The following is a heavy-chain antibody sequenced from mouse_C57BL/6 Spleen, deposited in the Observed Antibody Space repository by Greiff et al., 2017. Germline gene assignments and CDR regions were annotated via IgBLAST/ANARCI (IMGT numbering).Heavy chain of an antibody. CDR2: IYPSDSET. D-gene: IGHD1-1*01. CDR1: GYTFTSYW. CDR3: VYYGSSHWYFDV. V-gene: IGHV1-61*01. Sequence: QVQLKQPGAELVRPGSSVKLSCKASGYTFTSYWMDWVKQRPGQGLEWIGNIYPSDSETHYNQKFKDKATLTVDKSSSTAYMQLSSLTSEDSAVYYCVYYGSSHWYFDVWGTGTTVTVSS. J-gene: IGHJ1*03.